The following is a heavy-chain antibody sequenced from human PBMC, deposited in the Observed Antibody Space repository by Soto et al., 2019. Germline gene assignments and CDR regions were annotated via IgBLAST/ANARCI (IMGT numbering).Heavy chain of an antibody. Sequence: QLQLQESGPGLVKPSETLSLTCTVSGGSFSSSSHSWAWIRQPPGKGLEWIGSIYYSGRTYHNPSLKIRVTLSADTTTNQFSLKLSSVTAADTAVYNWARHVCTYNDCYFFDYWGQGTLVTVSS. CDR1: GGSFSSSSHS. CDR3: ARHVCTYNDCYFFDY. D-gene: IGHD2-21*02. J-gene: IGHJ4*02. CDR2: IYYSGRT. V-gene: IGHV4-39*01.